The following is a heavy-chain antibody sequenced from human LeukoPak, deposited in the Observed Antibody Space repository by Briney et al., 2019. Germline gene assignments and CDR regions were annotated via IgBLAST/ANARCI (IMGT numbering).Heavy chain of an antibody. D-gene: IGHD3-22*01. CDR3: ARAPYSYDINGWVPFDY. CDR2: IYTSGST. CDR1: GNSISSGDNY. V-gene: IGHV4-61*02. J-gene: IGHJ4*02. Sequence: PSATLSLTCTVSGNSISSGDNYWSWIRQRAGKGLEWIGRIYTSGSTNYNPSLKSRVTISGDTSKNQFSLRLSSVTAADTAVYYCARAPYSYDINGWVPFDYWGQGTLVTVSS.